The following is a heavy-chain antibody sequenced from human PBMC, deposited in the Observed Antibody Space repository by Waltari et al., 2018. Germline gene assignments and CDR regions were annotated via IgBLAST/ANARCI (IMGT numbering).Heavy chain of an antibody. CDR1: GGSISSSSYY. CDR3: AREGNYDFWSGSYYYYYMDV. CDR2: IYYSGGT. J-gene: IGHJ6*03. V-gene: IGHV4-39*02. D-gene: IGHD3-3*01. Sequence: QLQLQESGPGLVKPSETLSLTCTVSGGSISSSSYYWGWIRQPPGKGLEWIGSIYYSGGTYYNPSLKSRVTISVDTSKNQFSLKLSAVTAADTAVYYCAREGNYDFWSGSYYYYYMDVWGKGTTVTVSS.